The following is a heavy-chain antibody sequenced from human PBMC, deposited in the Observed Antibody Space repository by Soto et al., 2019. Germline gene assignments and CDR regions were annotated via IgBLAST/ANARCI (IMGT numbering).Heavy chain of an antibody. V-gene: IGHV3-33*01. J-gene: IGHJ6*02. D-gene: IGHD3-3*01. CDR2: IWYDGSNK. Sequence: GGSLRLSCAASGLTFSSYGMHWVRQAPGKGLEWVAVIWYDGSNKYYADSVKGRFTISRDNSKNTLYLQMNSLRAEDTAVYYCARDGDYYYYYGMDVWGQGTTVTVSS. CDR1: GLTFSSYG. CDR3: ARDGDYYYYYGMDV.